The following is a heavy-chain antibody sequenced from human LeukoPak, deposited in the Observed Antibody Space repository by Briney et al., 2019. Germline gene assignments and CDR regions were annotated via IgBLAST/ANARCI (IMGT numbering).Heavy chain of an antibody. CDR2: IRYDGNNK. CDR3: ARGWTGGPDY. J-gene: IGHJ4*02. CDR1: GFIFSSYG. V-gene: IGHV3-30*02. D-gene: IGHD3-10*01. Sequence: GGSLRLSCAASGFIFSSYGMHWVRQAPGKGLEWVAFIRYDGNNKYYADSVKGRFTISRDNSKNTLYLQMNSLRVEDTAVYYCARGWTGGPDYWGQGTLVTVSS.